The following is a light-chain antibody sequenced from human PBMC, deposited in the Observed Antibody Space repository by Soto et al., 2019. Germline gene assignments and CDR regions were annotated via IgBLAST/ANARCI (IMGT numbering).Light chain of an antibody. CDR2: EVS. V-gene: IGKV3-15*01. CDR1: RSVGSN. J-gene: IGKJ4*01. CDR3: QQYYNWLS. Sequence: EIVMTQSPATLSVSPGERATISCRASRSVGSNLAWYQQTPGQAPRLLMYEVSTRATDIPTRFSSSGSGTAFTLTISSLQSEDFAVYYCQQYYNWLSFGGGTKVEI.